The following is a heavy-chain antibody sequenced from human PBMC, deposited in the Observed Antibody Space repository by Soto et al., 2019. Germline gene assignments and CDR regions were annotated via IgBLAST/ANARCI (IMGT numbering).Heavy chain of an antibody. Sequence: SETLSLTCTVSGGSISSGGYYWSRIRQHPGKGLEWIGHIYYSGSTYYNPSLKSRVTITVDTSKNQFSLKLSSVTAADSAVYYGARAHTNYYATGYWGQGTLVTVSS. CDR2: IYYSGST. D-gene: IGHD3-10*01. J-gene: IGHJ4*02. CDR3: ARAHTNYYATGY. CDR1: GGSISSGGYY. V-gene: IGHV4-31*03.